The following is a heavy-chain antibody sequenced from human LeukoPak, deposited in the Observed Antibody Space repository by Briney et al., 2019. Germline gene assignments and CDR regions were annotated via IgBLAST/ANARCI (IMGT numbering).Heavy chain of an antibody. CDR3: ARDPLIVGATPFDY. Sequence: ASVKVSCKASGYTFTGYYMHWVRQAPGQGLEWMGWINPNSGGTNYAQKFQGRVTMTRDTSISTAYMELSRLRSDDTAVYYCARDPLIVGATPFDYWGQGTLVTASS. J-gene: IGHJ4*02. CDR2: INPNSGGT. V-gene: IGHV1-2*02. CDR1: GYTFTGYY. D-gene: IGHD1-26*01.